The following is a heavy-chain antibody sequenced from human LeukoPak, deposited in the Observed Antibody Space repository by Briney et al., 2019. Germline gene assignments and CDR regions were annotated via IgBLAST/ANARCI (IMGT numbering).Heavy chain of an antibody. V-gene: IGHV3-23*01. D-gene: IGHD3-10*01. CDR1: GFTFSSYA. CDR2: ISGSGGST. CDR3: AKFRGLLNLYPLNPPDY. Sequence: PGRSLRLSCAASGFTFSSYAMSWVRQAPGKGLEWVSAISGSGGSTYYADSVKGRFTISRDNSKNTLYLQMNSLRAEDTAVYYCAKFRGLLNLYPLNPPDYWGQGTLVTVSS. J-gene: IGHJ4*02.